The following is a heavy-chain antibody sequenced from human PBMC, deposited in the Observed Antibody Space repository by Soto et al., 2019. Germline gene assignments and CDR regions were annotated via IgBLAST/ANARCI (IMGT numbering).Heavy chain of an antibody. CDR2: IYYGGST. D-gene: IGHD1-1*01. CDR3: ARAPNVGLEIILHYYYGMDV. Sequence: PSETLSLTCTVSGGSISSGDYYWSWIRQPPGKGLEWIGYIYYGGSTYYNPSLKSRVTISVDTSKNQFSLKLSSVTAADTAVYYCARAPNVGLEIILHYYYGMDVWGQGATVTVSS. J-gene: IGHJ6*02. V-gene: IGHV4-30-4*01. CDR1: GGSISSGDYY.